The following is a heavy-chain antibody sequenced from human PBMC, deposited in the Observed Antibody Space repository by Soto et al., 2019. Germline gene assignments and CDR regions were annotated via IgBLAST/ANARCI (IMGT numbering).Heavy chain of an antibody. D-gene: IGHD3-16*01. CDR3: ARPGRAGGEWSYPFDY. CDR1: GFTFSSYS. CDR2: ISSSSSTI. V-gene: IGHV3-48*01. Sequence: GGSLRLSCAASGFTFSSYSMNWVRQAPGKGLEWVSYISSSSSTIYYADSVKGRFTISRDNAKNSLYLQMNSLRAEDTAVYYCARPGRAGGEWSYPFDYWGQGTLVTVSS. J-gene: IGHJ4*02.